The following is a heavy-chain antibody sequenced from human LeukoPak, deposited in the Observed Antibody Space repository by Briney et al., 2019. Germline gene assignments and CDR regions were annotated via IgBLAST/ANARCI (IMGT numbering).Heavy chain of an antibody. J-gene: IGHJ4*02. V-gene: IGHV4-59*02. D-gene: IGHD3/OR15-3a*01. CDR1: GVSVRNYY. CDR2: IYYSGNT. Sequence: SETLSLTCAVSGVSVRNYYWTWFRQSPGKGLEWIAYIYYSGNTKYNPSLKSRVTIFVDTSTNQFSLEMNSVTAADTAVYYCARQTGSGLFILPGGQGTLVTVSS. CDR3: ARQTGSGLFILP.